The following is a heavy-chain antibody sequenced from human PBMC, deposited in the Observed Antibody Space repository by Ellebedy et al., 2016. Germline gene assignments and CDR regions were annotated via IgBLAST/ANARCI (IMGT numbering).Heavy chain of an antibody. Sequence: GGSLRLXXAASGFTFRGYSMNWVRQPPGKGLEWLSYISSDSDTKYYVDSVKGRFTISRDNAKNSLYLQMNSLRAEDTAVYYCTKPDDGVSPRISHSWGQGTLVTVSS. J-gene: IGHJ4*02. CDR1: GFTFRGYS. CDR3: TKPDDGVSPRISHS. CDR2: ISSDSDTK. V-gene: IGHV3-48*01. D-gene: IGHD2-15*01.